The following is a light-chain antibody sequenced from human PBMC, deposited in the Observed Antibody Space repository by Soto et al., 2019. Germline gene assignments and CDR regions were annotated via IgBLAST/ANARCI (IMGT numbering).Light chain of an antibody. CDR3: QQYGSSPLT. Sequence: EIVLTQSPGTLSLSPGERATLSCRASQSVSSNYLAWYQQKPGQAPSLLIYGASSRATGIPDRFSGSGSGPDFTLTISRLEPEDFAVYYCQQYGSSPLTFGGGSKVEIK. V-gene: IGKV3-20*01. CDR2: GAS. CDR1: QSVSSNY. J-gene: IGKJ4*01.